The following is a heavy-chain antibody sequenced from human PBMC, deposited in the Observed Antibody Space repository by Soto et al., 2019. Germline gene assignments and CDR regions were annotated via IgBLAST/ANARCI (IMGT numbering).Heavy chain of an antibody. CDR3: ARPYGWNYGTDYYGMDV. CDR2: IIPIFGTA. CDR1: GGTFSSYA. Sequence: QVQLVQSGAEVKKPGSSVKVSCKASGGTFSSYAISWVRQAPGQGLEWMGGIIPIFGTANYAQKFQGRVTITADESTSTAYMELSSLRSEDTAVYYCARPYGWNYGTDYYGMDVWGQGTTVTVSS. D-gene: IGHD2-8*02. V-gene: IGHV1-69*01. J-gene: IGHJ6*02.